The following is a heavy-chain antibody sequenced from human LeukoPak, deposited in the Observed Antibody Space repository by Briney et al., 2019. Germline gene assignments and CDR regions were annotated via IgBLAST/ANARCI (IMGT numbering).Heavy chain of an antibody. CDR3: AKDSCLQWLGTFDY. CDR1: GFTFSSYG. Sequence: GRSLRLSCAASGFTFSSYGMHGVRQAPGKGLEGVAVISYDGSNKYYADSVKGRFTISRDNSKNTLYLQMNSLRAEDTAVYYCAKDSCLQWLGTFDYWGQGALVTVSS. J-gene: IGHJ4*02. D-gene: IGHD6-19*01. CDR2: ISYDGSNK. V-gene: IGHV3-30*18.